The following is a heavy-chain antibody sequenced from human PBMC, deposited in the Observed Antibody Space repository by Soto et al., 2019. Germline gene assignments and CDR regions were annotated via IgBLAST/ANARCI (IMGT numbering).Heavy chain of an antibody. CDR3: ARFKGCSGGSCYPYFDY. V-gene: IGHV3-30-3*01. Sequence: QVQLVESGGGVVQPGRSLRLSCAASGFTFSSYAMHWVRQAPGKGLEWVAVMSYDGSNKYYADSVKGRFTISRDNSKNTLYLPMNSLRAEDTAVYYCARFKGCSGGSCYPYFDYWGQGTLVTVSS. CDR2: MSYDGSNK. D-gene: IGHD2-15*01. J-gene: IGHJ4*02. CDR1: GFTFSSYA.